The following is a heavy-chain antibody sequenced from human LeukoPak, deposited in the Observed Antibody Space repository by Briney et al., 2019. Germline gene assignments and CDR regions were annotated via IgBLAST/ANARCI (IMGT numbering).Heavy chain of an antibody. CDR3: AKDLVLSGYDLTFDY. V-gene: IGHV3-9*01. J-gene: IGHJ4*02. D-gene: IGHD5-12*01. CDR1: GFTFYDYA. CDR2: ISWNSGSI. Sequence: PGRSLRLSCAASGFTFYDYAMHWVRQAPGKGLEWVSGISWNSGSIGYADSVKGRFTISRDNAKNSLYLQMNSLRAEDTALYYCAKDLVLSGYDLTFDYWGQGTLVTVSS.